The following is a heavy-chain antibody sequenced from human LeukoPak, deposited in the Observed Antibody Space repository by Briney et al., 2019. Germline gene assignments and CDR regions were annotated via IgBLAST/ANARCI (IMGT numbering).Heavy chain of an antibody. J-gene: IGHJ4*02. CDR3: ARGYSYALSTDPYYYFDY. D-gene: IGHD5-18*01. CDR2: IYTSGST. Sequence: SETLSLTCTVSGGSISSGSYYWSWIRQPAGKGLEWIGRIYTSGSTNYNPSLKGRVTISVDTSKNQFSLKLSSVTAADTAVYYCARGYSYALSTDPYYYFDYWGQGTLVTVSS. V-gene: IGHV4-61*02. CDR1: GGSISSGSYY.